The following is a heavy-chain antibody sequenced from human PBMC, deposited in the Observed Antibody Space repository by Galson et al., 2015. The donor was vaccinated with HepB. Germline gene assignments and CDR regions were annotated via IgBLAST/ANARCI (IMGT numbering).Heavy chain of an antibody. Sequence: SLRLSCAASGFTFSSYAMHWVRQAPGKGLEWVAVISYDGSNKYYADSVKGRFTISRDNSKNTLYLRMNSLRAEDTAVYYCARDRSCSGGSCYSSGYHFDYYYYYGMDVWGQGTTVTVSS. V-gene: IGHV3-30-3*01. CDR2: ISYDGSNK. CDR3: ARDRSCSGGSCYSSGYHFDYYYYYGMDV. D-gene: IGHD2-15*01. J-gene: IGHJ6*02. CDR1: GFTFSSYA.